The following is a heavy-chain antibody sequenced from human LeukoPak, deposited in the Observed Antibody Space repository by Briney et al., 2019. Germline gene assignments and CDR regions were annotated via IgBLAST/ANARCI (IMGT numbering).Heavy chain of an antibody. D-gene: IGHD2-15*01. CDR2: IIPYSGDD. Sequence: GASVMVSSKASGYIFTDYYMHWVRRAPGQGLEWMGRIIPYSGDDAYAPKFQGRVAMTRDTSISTAYMELNRLRSDDTAVYFCATAAGTYCTGGSCYDGDNWGQGTLVTVSA. CDR3: ATAAGTYCTGGSCYDGDN. V-gene: IGHV1-2*06. J-gene: IGHJ4*02. CDR1: GYIFTDYY.